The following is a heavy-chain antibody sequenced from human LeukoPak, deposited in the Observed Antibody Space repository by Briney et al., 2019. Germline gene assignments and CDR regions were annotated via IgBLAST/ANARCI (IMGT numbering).Heavy chain of an antibody. CDR1: GFTVSIKY. Sequence: GGSLTLFCAPSGFTVSIKYMSWVRHAPGEGREWVSVIYSGGSTYYAASVKGRFTISRDNSKNTLYLQMNSLRAEDTAVYYCASAFPPPRWLQLRSAVDYWGQGTLVTVSS. CDR3: ASAFPPPRWLQLRSAVDY. CDR2: IYSGGST. V-gene: IGHV3-53*05. J-gene: IGHJ4*02. D-gene: IGHD5-24*01.